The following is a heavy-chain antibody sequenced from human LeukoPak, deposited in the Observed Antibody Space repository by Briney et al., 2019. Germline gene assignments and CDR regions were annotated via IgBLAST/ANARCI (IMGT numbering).Heavy chain of an antibody. J-gene: IGHJ4*02. V-gene: IGHV1-69*01. CDR1: GGTFSSYA. Sequence: EASVKVSCKASGGTFSSYAISWVRQASGQGLEWMGGIIPIFGTANYAQKFQGRVTITADESTSTAYMELSSLRSEDTAVYYCARSGGDFWSGRIPFDYWGQGTLVTVSS. CDR3: ARSGGDFWSGRIPFDY. CDR2: IIPIFGTA. D-gene: IGHD3-3*01.